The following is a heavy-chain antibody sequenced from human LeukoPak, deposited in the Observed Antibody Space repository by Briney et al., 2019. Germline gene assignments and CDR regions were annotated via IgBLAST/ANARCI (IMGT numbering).Heavy chain of an antibody. CDR3: ARFRVWEGFQH. Sequence: SETLSLTCAVYGGSFSGYYWSWIRQPPGKGLEWIGEINHSGSTNYNPSLKSRVTISVDTSKNQFSLKLSSVTAADTAVYYCARFRVWEGFQHWGQGTLVTVSS. V-gene: IGHV4-34*01. D-gene: IGHD1-26*01. CDR1: GGSFSGYY. CDR2: INHSGST. J-gene: IGHJ1*01.